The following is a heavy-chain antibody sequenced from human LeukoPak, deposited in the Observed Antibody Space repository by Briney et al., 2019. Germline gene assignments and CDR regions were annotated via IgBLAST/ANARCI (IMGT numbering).Heavy chain of an antibody. D-gene: IGHD3-10*01. CDR1: GFTFSSYG. V-gene: IGHV3-30*02. CDR3: AKVPQYYYGSGSYYDYYFDY. J-gene: IGHJ4*02. CDR2: IRYDGSNK. Sequence: PGGSPRLSCAASGFTFSSYGMHWVRQAPGKGLEWVAFIRYDGSNKYYADSVKGRFTISRDNSKNTLYLQMNSLRAEDTAVYYCAKVPQYYYGSGSYYDYYFDYWGQGTLVTVSS.